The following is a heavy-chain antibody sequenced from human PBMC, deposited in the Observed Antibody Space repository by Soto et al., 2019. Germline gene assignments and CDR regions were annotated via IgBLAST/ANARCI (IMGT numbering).Heavy chain of an antibody. Sequence: SETLSLTCTVSGGSISSGGYYWSWIRQHPGKGLEWIGYIYYSGSTYYNPSLKSRVTISVDTSKNQFSLKLSSVTAADTAVYYCARLGYCSSTSCYRDYYYGMDVWGQGTTVTAP. CDR1: GGSISSGGYY. CDR3: ARLGYCSSTSCYRDYYYGMDV. CDR2: IYYSGST. J-gene: IGHJ6*02. V-gene: IGHV4-31*03. D-gene: IGHD2-2*02.